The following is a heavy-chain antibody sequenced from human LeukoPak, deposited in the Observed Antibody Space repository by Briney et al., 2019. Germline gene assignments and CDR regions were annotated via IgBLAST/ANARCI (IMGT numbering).Heavy chain of an antibody. D-gene: IGHD2-2*01. CDR3: ARPNYCSSTSCYPWFDP. Sequence: SETLSLTCAVSGYSISSGYYWGWIRQPPGKGREWIGSIYHSGSTYYNPSLKSRVTISVDTSKNQFSLKLSSVTAADTALYYCARPNYCSSTSCYPWFDPWGQGTLVTVSS. J-gene: IGHJ5*02. CDR1: GYSISSGYY. CDR2: IYHSGST. V-gene: IGHV4-38-2*01.